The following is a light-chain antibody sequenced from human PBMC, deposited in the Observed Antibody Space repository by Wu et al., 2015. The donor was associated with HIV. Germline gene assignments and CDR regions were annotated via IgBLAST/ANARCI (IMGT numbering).Light chain of an antibody. CDR3: QQYNNWPRT. Sequence: EIVMTQSPATLSVSPGERATLSCRASQSIYDKLAWYQQKRGQAPRLLIYGASIRATGVPARFSGSGSGTEFTLTISSMQSEDFAVYYCQQYNNWPRTFGQGPRWKSN. V-gene: IGKV3-15*01. CDR1: QSIYDK. CDR2: GAS. J-gene: IGKJ1*01.